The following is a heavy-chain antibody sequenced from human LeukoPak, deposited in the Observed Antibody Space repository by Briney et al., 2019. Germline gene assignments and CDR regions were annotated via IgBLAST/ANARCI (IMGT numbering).Heavy chain of an antibody. J-gene: IGHJ4*02. CDR2: IDPSDSYT. CDR3: ARLETMIANFDY. D-gene: IGHD3-22*01. Sequence: GESLKISCKGSGYSFTSYWISWVRQMPGRGLEWMGRIDPSDSYTNYSPSFQGHVAISADKSISTAYLQWSSLKASDTAMYYCARLETMIANFDYWGQGTLVTVSS. V-gene: IGHV5-10-1*01. CDR1: GYSFTSYW.